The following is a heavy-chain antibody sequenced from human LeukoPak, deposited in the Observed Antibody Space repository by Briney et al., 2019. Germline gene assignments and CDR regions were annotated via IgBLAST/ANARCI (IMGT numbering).Heavy chain of an antibody. J-gene: IGHJ4*02. CDR3: ARDDFSLIAAAGRLRD. V-gene: IGHV1-69*05. Sequence: SVKVSCKASGGTFSSYAISWVRQAPGQGLEWMGGIIPIFGTANYAQKFQGRVTITTDESTSTAYMELSSLRSEDTAVYYCARDDFSLIAAAGRLRDWGQGTLVTVPS. D-gene: IGHD6-13*01. CDR2: IIPIFGTA. CDR1: GGTFSSYA.